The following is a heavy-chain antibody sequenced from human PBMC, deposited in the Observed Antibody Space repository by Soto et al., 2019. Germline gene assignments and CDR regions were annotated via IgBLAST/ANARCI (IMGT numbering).Heavy chain of an antibody. J-gene: IGHJ5*02. CDR2: ISYDGSNK. D-gene: IGHD1-1*01. CDR3: AKGFVSAGWNPLLGWFDP. CDR1: GFTFSSYG. Sequence: GGSLRLSCAASGFTFSSYGMHWVRQAPGKGLEWVAVISYDGSNKYYADSVKGRFTISRDNSKNTLYLQMNSLRAEDTAVYYCAKGFVSAGWNPLLGWFDPWGQGTLVTVSS. V-gene: IGHV3-30*18.